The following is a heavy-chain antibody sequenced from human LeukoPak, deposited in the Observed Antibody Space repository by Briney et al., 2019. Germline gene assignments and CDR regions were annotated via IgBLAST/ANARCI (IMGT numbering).Heavy chain of an antibody. V-gene: IGHV4-34*01. D-gene: IGHD7-27*01. J-gene: IGHJ4*02. CDR1: GGSFSGYY. CDR2: INHSGST. Sequence: SETLSLTCAVYGGSFSGYYWSWIRQPPGKGLEWIGEINHSGSTNYNPSLKSRVTISVDTSKNQFSLKLSSVTAADTAVYYCVGGDWGSDYWGQGTLVTVSS. CDR3: VGGDWGSDY.